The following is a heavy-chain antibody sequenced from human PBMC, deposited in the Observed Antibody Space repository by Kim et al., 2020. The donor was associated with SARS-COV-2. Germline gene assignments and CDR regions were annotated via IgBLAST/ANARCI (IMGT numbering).Heavy chain of an antibody. CDR3: ATVDSGYDFPY. J-gene: IGHJ4*02. Sequence: NYAQEFQGRVTITADKSTSTAYMELSSLRSEDTAVYYCATVDSGYDFPYWGQGTLVTVSS. V-gene: IGHV1-69*02. D-gene: IGHD5-12*01.